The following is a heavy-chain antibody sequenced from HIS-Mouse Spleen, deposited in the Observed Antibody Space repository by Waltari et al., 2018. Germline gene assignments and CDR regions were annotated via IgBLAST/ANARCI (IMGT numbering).Heavy chain of an antibody. CDR2: IYYSGST. D-gene: IGHD6-13*01. V-gene: IGHV4-39*07. CDR1: GCSISSSSYY. CDR3: AREIPYSSSWYDWYFDL. J-gene: IGHJ2*01. Sequence: QLQLQESGPGLVKPSETLSLTCTVPGCSISSSSYYWGWILQPPGKGLEWIGSIYYSGSTYYNPSLKSRVTISVDTSKNQFSLKLSSVTAADTAVYYCAREIPYSSSWYDWYFDLWGRGTLVTVSS.